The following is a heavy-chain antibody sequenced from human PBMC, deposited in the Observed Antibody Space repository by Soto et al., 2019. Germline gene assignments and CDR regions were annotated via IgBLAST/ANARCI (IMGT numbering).Heavy chain of an antibody. CDR3: AIGELLWFGELLILDAFDI. D-gene: IGHD3-10*01. Sequence: SQTLSLTCTVSGGSVSSGSYYWSWIRQPPGKGLEWIGYIYYSGSTNYNPSLKSRVTISVDTSKNQFSLKLSSVTAADTAVYYCAIGELLWFGELLILDAFDIWGQGTMVTVSS. CDR2: IYYSGST. CDR1: GGSVSSGSYY. J-gene: IGHJ3*02. V-gene: IGHV4-61*01.